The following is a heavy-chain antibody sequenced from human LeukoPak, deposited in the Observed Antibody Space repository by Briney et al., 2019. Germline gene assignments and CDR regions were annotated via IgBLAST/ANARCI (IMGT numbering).Heavy chain of an antibody. D-gene: IGHD5-12*01. Sequence: PTETLSLTCTVSGGSISSSSYYWDWIRQSPGKGLEWIGNIYSGGSTYYTPSLKSRVTISVDTSKNQFSLKLSSVTAADTAIYFCARHSRSGSGGYENAFDIWGQGTMVTVSS. J-gene: IGHJ3*02. CDR3: ARHSRSGSGGYENAFDI. CDR2: IYSGGST. CDR1: GGSISSSSYY. V-gene: IGHV4-39*01.